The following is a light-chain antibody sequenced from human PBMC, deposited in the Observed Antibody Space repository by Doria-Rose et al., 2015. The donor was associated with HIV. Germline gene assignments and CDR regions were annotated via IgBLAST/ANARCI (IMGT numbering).Light chain of an antibody. CDR2: DGS. V-gene: IGKV3-20*01. CDR1: QSFSRTY. J-gene: IGKJ1*01. CDR3: HQYGTSWT. Sequence: TQSPGTLPLSPGERATLSCRASQSFSRTYLAWYQQKPGQAPSLLIYDGSTRATGIPDRFSASVSGTDFTLTINRLEPEDFALYYCHQYGTSWTFGQGTKVEI.